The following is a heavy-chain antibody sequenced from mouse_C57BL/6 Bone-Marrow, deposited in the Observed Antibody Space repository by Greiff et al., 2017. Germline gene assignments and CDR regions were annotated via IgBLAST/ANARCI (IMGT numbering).Heavy chain of an antibody. CDR1: GYTFNSYW. CDR3: ASGGPRFAY. Sequence: VQLQQSGAELAKPGASVKLSCKASGYTFNSYWMHWVKQRPGQGLEWIGYINTSSGYTKYNQKLQDKATLTADNSDSTPYMQLSSLTYEDSAVYYCASGGPRFAYWGQGTLVTVSA. D-gene: IGHD3-3*01. J-gene: IGHJ3*01. V-gene: IGHV1-7*01. CDR2: INTSSGYT.